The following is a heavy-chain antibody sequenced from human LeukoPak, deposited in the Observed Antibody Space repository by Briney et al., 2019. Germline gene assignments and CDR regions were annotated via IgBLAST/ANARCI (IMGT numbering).Heavy chain of an antibody. J-gene: IGHJ4*02. CDR2: FIWNSGRI. V-gene: IGHV3-9*01. CDR1: GVTFDDYA. Sequence: GGSLRLSCAASGVTFDDYAMHWARQAPGKGLEWVSGFIWNSGRIGYADSVKGRFTISRDNAKNSLYSQMNSLRPEDTALYYCVKEKAGSPFFDYWGQGTLVTVSS. D-gene: IGHD6-13*01. CDR3: VKEKAGSPFFDY.